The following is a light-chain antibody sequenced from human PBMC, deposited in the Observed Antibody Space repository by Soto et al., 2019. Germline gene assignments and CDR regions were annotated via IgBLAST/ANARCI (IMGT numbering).Light chain of an antibody. CDR2: GAS. J-gene: IGKJ5*01. CDR1: QSVSNNF. Sequence: EIVLTQSPGTLSLSPGERATLSCRASQSVSNNFLAWYQQKPGQAPRLLIHGASTRASGIPDSFSGSGSGTDFILTISKLEPEDFAVYYCPQYGSSPVTFGQGTRLDIK. CDR3: PQYGSSPVT. V-gene: IGKV3-20*01.